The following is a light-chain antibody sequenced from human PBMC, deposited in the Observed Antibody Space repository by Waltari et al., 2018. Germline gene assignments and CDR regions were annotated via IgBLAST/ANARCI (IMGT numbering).Light chain of an antibody. CDR3: LLSYSGARV. V-gene: IGLV7-46*01. J-gene: IGLJ1*01. Sequence: QAVVTQEPSLTVSPGGTVTLTCGSSNGPVNSGHCPCWFQQKPGQAPRTLIYDTSNKHSWSPARFSGFLLGGKAALTLSGAQPEDEAEYYCLLSYSGARVFGTGTKVTVL. CDR2: DTS. CDR1: NGPVNSGHC.